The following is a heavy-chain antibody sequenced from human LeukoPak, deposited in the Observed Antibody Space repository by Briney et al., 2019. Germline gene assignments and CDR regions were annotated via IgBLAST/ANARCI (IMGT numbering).Heavy chain of an antibody. Sequence: SETLSLTCTVSGGSISSYYWSWIRRPAGKGLEWIGRFYTSGSTKYNPSLKSRATMSEDTSKNQFSLNLSSVTAADTAVYYCARHVHDYVWGSYRAWFDPWGQGTLVTVSS. V-gene: IGHV4-4*07. CDR1: GGSISSYY. CDR3: ARHVHDYVWGSYRAWFDP. CDR2: FYTSGST. D-gene: IGHD3-16*01. J-gene: IGHJ5*02.